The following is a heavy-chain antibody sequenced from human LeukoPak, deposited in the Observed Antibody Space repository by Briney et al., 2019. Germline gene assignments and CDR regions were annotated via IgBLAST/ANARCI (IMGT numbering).Heavy chain of an antibody. J-gene: IGHJ3*02. Sequence: ASVKVSCKASGYPFIGYYMHWVRQAPGQGLEWMGWINPNSGDTNYAQKFQGRVSMTGDTSISTAYMELSRLRSDDTAVYYCARTLVVINDAFDIWGQGTMVTVSS. CDR2: INPNSGDT. CDR3: ARTLVVINDAFDI. CDR1: GYPFIGYY. V-gene: IGHV1-2*02. D-gene: IGHD3-22*01.